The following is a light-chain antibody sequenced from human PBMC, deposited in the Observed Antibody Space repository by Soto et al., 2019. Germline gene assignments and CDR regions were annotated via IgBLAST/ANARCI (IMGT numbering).Light chain of an antibody. CDR3: QQSYSTPYT. J-gene: IGKJ2*01. Sequence: EIVMTQSPATLSVSPGERGTLSCRASQSVSNNLAWYQQKPGQAPRLLIYGASSLQSGVPSRFSGSGSGTDFTLTISSLQPEDFATYHCQQSYSTPYTFGQGTKLEIK. V-gene: IGKV3-15*01. CDR2: GAS. CDR1: QSVSNN.